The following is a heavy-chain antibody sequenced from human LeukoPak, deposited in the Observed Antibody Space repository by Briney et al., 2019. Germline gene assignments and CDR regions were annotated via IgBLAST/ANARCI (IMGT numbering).Heavy chain of an antibody. V-gene: IGHV1-69*05. CDR1: GGTFSSYA. Sequence: ASVKVSCKVSGGTFSSYAISWVRQAPGQGLEWMGGIIPIFGTANYAQKFQGRVTITTDESTSTAYMELSSLRSEDTAVYYCARDRGNCSSTGCYPGVPHWFDPWGQGTLVTVSS. D-gene: IGHD2-2*01. J-gene: IGHJ5*02. CDR2: IIPIFGTA. CDR3: ARDRGNCSSTGCYPGVPHWFDP.